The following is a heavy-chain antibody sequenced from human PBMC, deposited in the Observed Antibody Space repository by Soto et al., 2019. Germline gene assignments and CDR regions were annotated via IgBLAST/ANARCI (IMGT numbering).Heavy chain of an antibody. CDR2: INPYNGNT. D-gene: IGHD5-18*01. V-gene: IGHV1-18*01. J-gene: IGHJ4*02. CDR1: GYTFTSYA. Sequence: QVQLVQSGTEVKKPGASVKVSCKASGYTFTSYAISWVRQAPGQGLKWMGWINPYNGNTNYAQKLQGRVTMTTDTSTSTAYMGLRSLRSDDTAVYYCARDTAMALPDAWGQGTLVTVSS. CDR3: ARDTAMALPDA.